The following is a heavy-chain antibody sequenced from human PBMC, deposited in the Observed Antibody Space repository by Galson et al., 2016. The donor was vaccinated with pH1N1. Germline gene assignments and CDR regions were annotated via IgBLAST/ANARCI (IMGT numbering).Heavy chain of an antibody. D-gene: IGHD2-21*01. CDR2: IYWDDDK. J-gene: IGHJ4*02. CDR3: VHSTRILGYCGGAPCYFYYFET. Sequence: PALVKPTQTLTLTCTVSGFSLSTTGMCVSWIRQPPGRALEWLALIYWDDDKRYSPSLKSRLSITEDTSKSQVGLKMATMDPADTATYYCVHSTRILGYCGGAPCYFYYFETWGQGTLVTVSS. CDR1: GFSLSTTGMC. V-gene: IGHV2-5*08.